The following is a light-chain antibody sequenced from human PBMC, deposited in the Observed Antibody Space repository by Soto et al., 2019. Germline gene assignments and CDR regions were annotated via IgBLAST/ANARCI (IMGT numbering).Light chain of an antibody. CDR3: QQSYSTPT. V-gene: IGKV1-39*01. Sequence: DIQMTQSPSSLSASVGDRVTITCRASQRISSYLNWYQQKPGKAPKLLIYAASSLQSGVPSRFSGSGSGTDFTLTISSLPPEDFAKYYCQQSYSTPTFGQGTKVEIK. CDR2: AAS. CDR1: QRISSY. J-gene: IGKJ1*01.